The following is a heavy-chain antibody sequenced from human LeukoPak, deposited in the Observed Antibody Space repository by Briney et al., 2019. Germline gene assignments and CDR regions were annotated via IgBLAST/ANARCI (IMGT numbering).Heavy chain of an antibody. Sequence: PGGSLRLSCAASGFTFSSYSMNWVRQAPGKGLEWVSYITSGSSTISYADSVKGRFTISRDNAKNSLYLQINSLRAEDTALYYCARGGGDIPIDSWGQGTLVAVSS. CDR1: GFTFSSYS. V-gene: IGHV3-48*01. J-gene: IGHJ4*02. D-gene: IGHD2-21*02. CDR3: ARGGGDIPIDS. CDR2: ITSGSSTI.